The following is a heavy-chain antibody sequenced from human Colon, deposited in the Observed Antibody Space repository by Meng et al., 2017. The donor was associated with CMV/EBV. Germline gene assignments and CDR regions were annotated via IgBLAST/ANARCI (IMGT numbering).Heavy chain of an antibody. V-gene: IGHV1-58*01. CDR2: IVVGSGNT. Sequence: SVKVSCKASGFTFTSSAVQWVRQARGQRLEWIGWIVVGSGNTNYAQKFQERVTITRDMSTSTAYMELSSLRSEDTAVYYCAAGPRRGGGYYYYGIDVWGQGTTVTVSS. CDR1: GFTFTSSA. J-gene: IGHJ6*02. CDR3: AAGPRRGGGYYYYGIDV. D-gene: IGHD3-10*01.